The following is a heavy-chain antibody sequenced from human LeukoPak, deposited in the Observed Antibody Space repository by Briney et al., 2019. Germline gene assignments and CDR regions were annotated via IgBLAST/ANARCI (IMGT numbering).Heavy chain of an antibody. Sequence: ETLSLTCSVSGGSISSSSYYWGWLRQPPGKGLEWVANIKRDGSEKYYVDSVKGRFTISRDNAKNSLYLQMNSLRTEDTAVYYCARGRGSWYGVYFDYWGQGTLVTVSS. D-gene: IGHD6-13*01. V-gene: IGHV3-7*01. J-gene: IGHJ4*02. CDR1: GGSISSSSYY. CDR3: ARGRGSWYGVYFDY. CDR2: IKRDGSEK.